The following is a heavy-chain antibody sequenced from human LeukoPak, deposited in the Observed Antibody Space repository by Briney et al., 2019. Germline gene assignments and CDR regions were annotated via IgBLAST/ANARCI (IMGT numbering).Heavy chain of an antibody. D-gene: IGHD3-22*01. CDR1: GYTFTNYY. CDR2: INPGGGGT. J-gene: IGHJ4*02. Sequence: ASVKVSCKASGYTFTNYYLHWVRQAPGQGLEWMGIINPGGGGTTYAQKLQARVTMTRDVSTSTVYMELSGLRSEDTAVYYCARDPRYESSGYALDYWGQGTLVTVPS. CDR3: ARDPRYESSGYALDY. V-gene: IGHV1-46*04.